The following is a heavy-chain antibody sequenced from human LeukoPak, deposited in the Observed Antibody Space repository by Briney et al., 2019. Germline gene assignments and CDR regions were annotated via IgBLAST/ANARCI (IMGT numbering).Heavy chain of an antibody. CDR1: GGSINSGSYY. J-gene: IGHJ5*02. CDR2: IYTSGST. D-gene: IGHD4-23*01. V-gene: IGHV4-61*02. Sequence: SETLSLTCTVSGGSINSGSYYWSWIRQPAGKGLEWIGRIYTSGSTNYNPSLKSRVTISVDTSKNQFSLKLSSVTAADTAVYYCARAGYGGNSEVVWFDPWGQGTLVTVSP. CDR3: ARAGYGGNSEVVWFDP.